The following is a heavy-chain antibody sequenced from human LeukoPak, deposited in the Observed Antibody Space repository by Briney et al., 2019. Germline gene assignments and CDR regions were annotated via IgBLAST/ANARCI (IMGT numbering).Heavy chain of an antibody. V-gene: IGHV3-21*01. D-gene: IGHD3-10*01. CDR1: GFTFSSYA. Sequence: PGGSLRLSCAASGFTFSSYAMSWVRQAPGKGLEWVSSISSSSSYIYYADSVKGRFTISRDNAKNSLYLQMNSLRAEDTAVYYCARDYGAPEGYMDVWGKGTTVTVSS. CDR3: ARDYGAPEGYMDV. CDR2: ISSSSSYI. J-gene: IGHJ6*03.